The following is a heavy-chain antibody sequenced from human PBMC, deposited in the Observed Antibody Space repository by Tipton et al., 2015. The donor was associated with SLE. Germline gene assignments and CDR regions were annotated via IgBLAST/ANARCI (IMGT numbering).Heavy chain of an antibody. J-gene: IGHJ6*03. V-gene: IGHV4-31*03. Sequence: TLSLTCTVSGGSISSGGYYWSWIRQPPGKGLEWIGSIYYSGSTYYNPSLKSRVTISVDTSKNQFSLKLSSVTAADTAVYYCARDGSGSYYDYMDVWGKGTTVTVSS. D-gene: IGHD1-26*01. CDR2: IYYSGST. CDR3: ARDGSGSYYDYMDV. CDR1: GGSISSGGYY.